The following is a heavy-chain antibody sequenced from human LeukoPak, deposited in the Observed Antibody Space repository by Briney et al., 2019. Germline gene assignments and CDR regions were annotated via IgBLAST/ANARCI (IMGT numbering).Heavy chain of an antibody. D-gene: IGHD2-2*01. V-gene: IGHV3-11*04. J-gene: IGHJ4*02. CDR2: ISSSGSTI. CDR1: GFTFSDYY. Sequence: PGGSLRLSCAASGFTFSDYYMSWIRQAPGKGLEWVSYISSSGSTIYYADSVKGRFTISRDNSKNTLYLQMNSLRAEDTAVYYCARGCSSTSCYPLDYWGQGTLVTVSS. CDR3: ARGCSSTSCYPLDY.